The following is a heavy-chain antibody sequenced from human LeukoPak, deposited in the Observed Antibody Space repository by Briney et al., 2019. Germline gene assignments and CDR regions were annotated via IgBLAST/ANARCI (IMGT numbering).Heavy chain of an antibody. Sequence: GGSLRLSCAASGFTFDDYAMRWVRQAPGKGLEWVAVISYDGSNKYYADSVKGRFTISRDNSKNTLYLQMNSLRAEDTAVYYCARDYDCEDAGGFDYWGQGTLVTVSS. CDR1: GFTFDDYA. CDR2: ISYDGSNK. V-gene: IGHV3-30*04. D-gene: IGHD2-21*02. CDR3: ARDYDCEDAGGFDY. J-gene: IGHJ4*02.